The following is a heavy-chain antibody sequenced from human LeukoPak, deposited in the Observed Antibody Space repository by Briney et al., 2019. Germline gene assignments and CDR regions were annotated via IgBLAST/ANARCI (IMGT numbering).Heavy chain of an antibody. D-gene: IGHD3-16*02. V-gene: IGHV5-51*01. J-gene: IGHJ4*02. CDR1: GYSFTSYW. CDR3: ARLALSPVVIDSFDY. CDR2: IYPGDSDT. Sequence: VECLKSSCKVSGYSFTSYWIGGLRQIPWKGLEWIGMIYPGDSDTRYSPSCQGHVTISADNSISTAYLQWSSLKASDTALYYCARLALSPVVIDSFDYCGQGTLVTVSP.